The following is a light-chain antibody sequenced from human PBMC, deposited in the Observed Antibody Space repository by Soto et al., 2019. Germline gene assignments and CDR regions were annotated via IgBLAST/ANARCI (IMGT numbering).Light chain of an antibody. CDR1: QSVSSY. CDR3: QQYGGSRT. Sequence: EIVLTQSPATLSLSPGERATLSCRASQSVSSYLAWCQQKPGQAPRLLIYDASNRATGIPARFSGSGSGTDFTLTISRLEPEDFAVYYCQQYGGSRTFGQGTKVDIK. CDR2: DAS. J-gene: IGKJ1*01. V-gene: IGKV3-11*01.